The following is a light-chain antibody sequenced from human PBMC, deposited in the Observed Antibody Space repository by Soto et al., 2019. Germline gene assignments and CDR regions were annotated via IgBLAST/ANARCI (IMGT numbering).Light chain of an antibody. J-gene: IGKJ3*01. V-gene: IGKV1-12*01. CDR2: AAS. CDR1: QGISTW. Sequence: DIQMTQSPSFVSASVGDRVTLTCRASQGISTWLAWYQQKPGKAPNLLIYAASNLQNGVPSRFSVSGSGTEFNLTISSLQPEDFATDYCQQTNTCPLSFGPGTKVDVK. CDR3: QQTNTCPLS.